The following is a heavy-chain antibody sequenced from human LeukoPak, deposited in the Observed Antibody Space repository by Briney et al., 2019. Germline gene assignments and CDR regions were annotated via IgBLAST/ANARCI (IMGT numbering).Heavy chain of an antibody. CDR3: AWEYSSGWQNWFDP. D-gene: IGHD6-19*01. J-gene: IGHJ5*02. V-gene: IGHV3-7*01. CDR2: IKQDGSEK. CDR1: GFTFCSYW. Sequence: GGSLRLSCAASGFTFCSYWMSWVRQAPGKGLEWVANIKQDGSEKYYVDSVKGRFTISRDNAKNSLYLQMNSLRAEDTAVYYCAWEYSSGWQNWFDPWGQGTLVTVSS.